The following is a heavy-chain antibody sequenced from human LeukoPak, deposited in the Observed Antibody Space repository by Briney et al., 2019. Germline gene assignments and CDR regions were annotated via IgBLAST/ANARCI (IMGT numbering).Heavy chain of an antibody. Sequence: ASVKVSCKASGGTFSSYAISWVRQAPGQGLEWMGGIIPIFGTANYAQKFQGRVTITADESTSTAYMELSSLRSEDTAVYYCARDAPRQWFGPNWYFDLWGRGTLVTVSS. D-gene: IGHD3-10*01. CDR3: ARDAPRQWFGPNWYFDL. CDR2: IIPIFGTA. J-gene: IGHJ2*01. CDR1: GGTFSSYA. V-gene: IGHV1-69*13.